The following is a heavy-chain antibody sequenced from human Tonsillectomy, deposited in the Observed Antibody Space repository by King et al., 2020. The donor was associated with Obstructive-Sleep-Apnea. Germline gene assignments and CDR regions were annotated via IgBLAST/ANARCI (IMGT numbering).Heavy chain of an antibody. CDR2: IYYSGST. J-gene: IGHJ6*02. Sequence: QLQESGPGLVKPSETLSLTCTVSGGSISSYYWSWIRQPPGKGLDWIGYIYYSGSTNYNPSLKSRVTISIDTSKNQFSLNLSSVTAADTAVYYCARGSGSVYYYYYYGMDVWGQGTTVTVSS. CDR3: ARGSGSVYYYYYYGMDV. CDR1: GGSISSYY. V-gene: IGHV4-59*01. D-gene: IGHD3-10*01.